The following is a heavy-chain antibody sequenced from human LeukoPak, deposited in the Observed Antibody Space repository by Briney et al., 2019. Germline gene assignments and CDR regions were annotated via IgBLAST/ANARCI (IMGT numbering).Heavy chain of an antibody. D-gene: IGHD3-10*01. CDR3: AKSNGYGLIDI. CDR1: GGSIRGYY. Sequence: SETLSLTCTVSGGSIRGYYWSWIRQPAGKGLEWIGRIYSSGSTNHNPSLKSRVTMSLDTSRNQFSLKLNSVTAADTAVYYCAKSNGYGLIDIWGQGTMVTVSS. CDR2: IYSSGST. V-gene: IGHV4-4*07. J-gene: IGHJ3*02.